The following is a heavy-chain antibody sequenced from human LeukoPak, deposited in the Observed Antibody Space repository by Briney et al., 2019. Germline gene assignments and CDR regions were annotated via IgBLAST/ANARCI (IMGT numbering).Heavy chain of an antibody. CDR2: IYPGDSDT. Sequence: GESLKISCKGSGYSFTSYWIGWVRQMPGKGLEWMGIIYPGDSDTRYSPSFQGQVTISADKSISTAYLQWSSLKASDTAMYYCARLAKLGIVRNWFDPWGQGTLVTVSS. V-gene: IGHV5-51*01. J-gene: IGHJ5*02. CDR1: GYSFTSYW. D-gene: IGHD7-27*01. CDR3: ARLAKLGIVRNWFDP.